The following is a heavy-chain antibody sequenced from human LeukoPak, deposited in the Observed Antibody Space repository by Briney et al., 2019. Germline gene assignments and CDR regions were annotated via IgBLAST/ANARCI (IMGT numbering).Heavy chain of an antibody. D-gene: IGHD2-2*01. CDR1: GGSFSGYY. J-gene: IGHJ6*03. V-gene: IGHV4-34*01. CDR3: ARKFRYCSSTSCYGYYYYYMDV. CDR2: INHSGST. Sequence: KPSETLSLTCAVYGGSFSGYYWSWIRQPPGKGLEWIGEINHSGSTNYNPSLKSRVTISVDTSKNQFSLKLSSVTAADTAVYYCARKFRYCSSTSCYGYYYYYMDVWGKGTTVTVSS.